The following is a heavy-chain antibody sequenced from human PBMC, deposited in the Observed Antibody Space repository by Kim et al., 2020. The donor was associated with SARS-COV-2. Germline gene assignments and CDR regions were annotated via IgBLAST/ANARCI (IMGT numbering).Heavy chain of an antibody. Sequence: YYPCSVQRRFTISRENAKNSLFLQITSLRAGDTAVYYCARDGNYYYGMDVWGQGPTVTVSS. CDR3: ARDGNYYYGMDV. V-gene: IGHV3-13*01. J-gene: IGHJ6*02.